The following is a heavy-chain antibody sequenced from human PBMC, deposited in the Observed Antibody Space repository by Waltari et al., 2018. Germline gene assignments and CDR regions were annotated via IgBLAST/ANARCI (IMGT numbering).Heavy chain of an antibody. J-gene: IGHJ3*02. D-gene: IGHD3-22*01. CDR3: ARVYDSSGYYMDDAFDI. CDR2: IWYDGSNK. Sequence: QVQLVESGGGVVQPGRSLRLSCAASGFTFSSYGMHWVRQAPGRGLEWVEVIWYDGSNKYYADSGKGRFTISRDNSKNTLYLQMNSLRAEDTAVYYCARVYDSSGYYMDDAFDIWGQGTMVTVSS. CDR1: GFTFSSYG. V-gene: IGHV3-33*01.